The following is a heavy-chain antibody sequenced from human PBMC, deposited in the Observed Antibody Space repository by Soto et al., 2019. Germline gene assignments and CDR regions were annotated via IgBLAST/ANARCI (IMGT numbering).Heavy chain of an antibody. CDR2: ISYSGST. CDR3: AKYSTTYRWFDP. Sequence: SETLSLTCTVSGGXISSYYWSWIRQPPGKGLEWIGYISYSGSTNYNPSLKSRITISVDTSNNRFSLKLSSVTAADTAVYYCAKYSTTYRWFDPWGQGTLVTVSS. J-gene: IGHJ5*02. V-gene: IGHV4-59*08. CDR1: GGXISSYY. D-gene: IGHD6-6*01.